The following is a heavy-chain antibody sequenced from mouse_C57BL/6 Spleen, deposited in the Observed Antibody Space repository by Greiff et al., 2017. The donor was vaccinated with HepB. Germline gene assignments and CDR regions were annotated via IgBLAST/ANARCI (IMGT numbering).Heavy chain of an antibody. CDR1: GFSFTSYG. V-gene: IGHV2-4*01. J-gene: IGHJ1*03. D-gene: IGHD2-4*01. CDR2: IWSGGST. Sequence: QVQLKESGPGLVQPSQSLSITCTVSGFSFTSYGVHWVRQPPGKGLEWLGVIWSGGSTDYNAAFISRLSISKDNSKSQVFFKMNSLQADDTAIYYCAKIYEYDAGGRYFDVWGTGTTVTVSS. CDR3: AKIYEYDAGGRYFDV.